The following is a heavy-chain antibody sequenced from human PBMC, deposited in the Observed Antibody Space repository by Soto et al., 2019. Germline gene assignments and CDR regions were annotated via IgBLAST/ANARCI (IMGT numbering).Heavy chain of an antibody. V-gene: IGHV3-74*01. J-gene: IGHJ4*02. Sequence: GGSLRLSCAASGFTFSSYGMHWVRQAPGKGLVWVSRINSDGSSTTYADSVKGRFTISRDNAKNTLYLQMNSLRAEDTAVYYCARALTYYYDIDYWGQGTLVTVSS. CDR1: GFTFSSYG. CDR3: ARALTYYYDIDY. CDR2: INSDGSST. D-gene: IGHD3-22*01.